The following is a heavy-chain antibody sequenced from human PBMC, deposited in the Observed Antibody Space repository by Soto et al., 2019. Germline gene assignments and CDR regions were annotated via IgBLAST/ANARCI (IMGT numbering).Heavy chain of an antibody. J-gene: IGHJ6*02. CDR2: ISYDGSNK. V-gene: IGHV3-30*18. CDR3: ANDLFGEENYYYYGMDV. CDR1: GFTFSSYG. Sequence: QVQLVESGGGVVQPGRSLRLSCAASGFTFSSYGMHWVRQAPGKGLEWVAVISYDGSNKYYADSVKGRFTISRDNSKNTLYLQMNSLRAEDTAVYYCANDLFGEENYYYYGMDVWGQGTTVTVSS. D-gene: IGHD3-3*01.